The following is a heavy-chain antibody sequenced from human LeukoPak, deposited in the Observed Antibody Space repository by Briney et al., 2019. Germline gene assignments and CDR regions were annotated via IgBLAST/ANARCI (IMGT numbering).Heavy chain of an antibody. CDR2: IYHSGST. J-gene: IGHJ3*02. CDR1: GYSISSGFY. V-gene: IGHV4-38-2*01. Sequence: NPSETLSLTGAVSGYSISSGFYWGWIRQPPGKGLEWIRSIYHSGSTYYNPSLKSRVTISVDTSKNQFSLKLSSVTAADTAVYYCARVRPYYYDSSGYYPHDAFDIWGQGTMVAVSS. CDR3: ARVRPYYYDSSGYYPHDAFDI. D-gene: IGHD3-22*01.